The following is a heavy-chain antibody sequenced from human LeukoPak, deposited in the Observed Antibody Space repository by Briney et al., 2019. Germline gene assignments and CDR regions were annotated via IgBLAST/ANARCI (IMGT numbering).Heavy chain of an antibody. J-gene: IGHJ4*02. Sequence: SETLSLTCTVSGGSISSYYWSWIRQPPGKGLEWIGYIYYSGSTNYNPSLKSRVTISVDTSKNQFSLKLSSVTAADTAVYYCARTLPYCDFWSGSQSPFDYWGQGTLVTVSS. V-gene: IGHV4-59*08. CDR2: IYYSGST. CDR3: ARTLPYCDFWSGSQSPFDY. CDR1: GGSISSYY. D-gene: IGHD3-3*01.